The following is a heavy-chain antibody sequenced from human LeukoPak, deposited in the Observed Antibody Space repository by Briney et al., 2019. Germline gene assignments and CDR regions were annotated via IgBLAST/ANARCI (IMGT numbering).Heavy chain of an antibody. J-gene: IGHJ4*02. CDR1: SGSISDYY. CDR2: IYSSGST. D-gene: IGHD1-1*01. CDR3: ARWNEGCDY. V-gene: IGHV4-59*01. Sequence: PSETLSLTCTVSSGSISDYYWIWIRQPPGKGLEWIGDIYSSGSTNYNPSLKSRVTISVDTSKNQFSLKLRSVTAADTAVYYCARWNEGCDYWGQGTLVTVSS.